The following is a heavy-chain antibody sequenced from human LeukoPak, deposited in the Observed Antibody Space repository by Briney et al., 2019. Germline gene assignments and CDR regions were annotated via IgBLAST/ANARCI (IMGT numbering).Heavy chain of an antibody. V-gene: IGHV4-4*02. CDR3: ARAVRGVDINWFDP. Sequence: SGTLSLTCAVSGGSISSSNWWSWVRQPPGKGLEWIGEIYHSGSTNYNPSLKSRVTISVDKSKNQFSLKLSSVTAADTAVYYCARAVRGVDINWFDPWGQGTLVTVSS. J-gene: IGHJ5*02. D-gene: IGHD3-10*01. CDR1: GGSISSSNW. CDR2: IYHSGST.